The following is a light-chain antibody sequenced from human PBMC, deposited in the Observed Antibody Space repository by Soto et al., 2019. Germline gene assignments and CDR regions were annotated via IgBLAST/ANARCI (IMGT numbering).Light chain of an antibody. J-gene: IGLJ3*02. CDR2: ENN. Sequence: QSVLTQPPSVSAAPGQKVTISCSGSSSNIGNNYVSWYQQLPGTAPKLLIYENNKGPSGIPDRFSGPKSGTSATLGISGLQTGDEADYYCGAWDSSLSDWVFGGGTKLTVL. CDR3: GAWDSSLSDWV. CDR1: SSNIGNNY. V-gene: IGLV1-51*02.